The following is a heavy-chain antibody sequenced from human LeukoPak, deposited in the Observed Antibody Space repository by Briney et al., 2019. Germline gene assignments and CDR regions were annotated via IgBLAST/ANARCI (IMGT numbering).Heavy chain of an antibody. CDR1: GGSINSYY. D-gene: IGHD6-19*01. CDR3: ARDSSGWYHWFDP. CDR2: IYYSGTT. J-gene: IGHJ5*02. Sequence: SETLSLTCTVSGGSINSYYWSWIRQPPGKGLEWIGYIYYSGTTNYNPSLKSRVTISVDTSKNQFSLKLSSVTAADTAVYYCARDSSGWYHWFDPWGQGTLVTVSS. V-gene: IGHV4-59*01.